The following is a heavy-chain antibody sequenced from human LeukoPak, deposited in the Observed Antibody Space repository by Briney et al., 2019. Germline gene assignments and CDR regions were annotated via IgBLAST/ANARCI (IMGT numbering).Heavy chain of an antibody. CDR3: ARDFYYGSGSYGTDFDY. Sequence: ASVKVSCKASGYTFTSYGISWVRQAPGQGLEWMGWISVYNGITHSAQNLQGRVTMTTDTSTSTAYMELRSLRSDDTAVYYCARDFYYGSGSYGTDFDYWGQGTLVTVSS. J-gene: IGHJ4*02. V-gene: IGHV1-18*01. D-gene: IGHD3-10*01. CDR1: GYTFTSYG. CDR2: ISVYNGIT.